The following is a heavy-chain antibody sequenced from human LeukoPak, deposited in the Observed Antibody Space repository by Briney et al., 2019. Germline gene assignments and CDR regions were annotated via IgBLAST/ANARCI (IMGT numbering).Heavy chain of an antibody. CDR1: GGSISSGGYS. V-gene: IGHV4-30-2*01. J-gene: IGHJ4*02. CDR2: IYQNGNT. CDR3: GRGGIAAAASGIDY. Sequence: SQTLSLTCAVSGGSISSGGYSWGWIRQPPGKGLEWIGYIYQNGNTYYNPSLKSRVTISVDRSKNQFSLNLSSVTAADTAVYYCGRGGIAAAASGIDYWGQGTLVAVSS. D-gene: IGHD6-13*01.